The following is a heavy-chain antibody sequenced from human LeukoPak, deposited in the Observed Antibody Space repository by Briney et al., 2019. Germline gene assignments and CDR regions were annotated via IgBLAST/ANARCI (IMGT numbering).Heavy chain of an antibody. J-gene: IGHJ6*02. CDR1: GFTFDDYA. V-gene: IGHV3-9*01. Sequence: GRPLRLSCAASGFTFDDYAMHWVRQAPGKGLKWVAGISWSSGNIGYADSVKRRFTISRDNAENSLHLQMNSLRTEDTALYFCARDAWRRAFNYGMDVWGRGTTVAVSS. CDR2: ISWSSGNI. D-gene: IGHD5-12*01. CDR3: ARDAWRRAFNYGMDV.